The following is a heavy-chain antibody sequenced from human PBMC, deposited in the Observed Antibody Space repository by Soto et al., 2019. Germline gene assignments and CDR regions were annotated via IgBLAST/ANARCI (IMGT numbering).Heavy chain of an antibody. CDR2: IIPMYGPA. CDR3: ASVTSMLRGVIDNWFDP. D-gene: IGHD3-10*01. Sequence: QVPLVQSGAEVKKPGSSVTVSCKASGGTFSSYAIHWVRQAPGQGLEWMGGIIPMYGPAKYAQRFQGRVTITADESTTTVYMELTSLTSQDTAVYYCASVTSMLRGVIDNWFDPWGHGTLVTVSS. CDR1: GGTFSSYA. V-gene: IGHV1-69*01. J-gene: IGHJ5*02.